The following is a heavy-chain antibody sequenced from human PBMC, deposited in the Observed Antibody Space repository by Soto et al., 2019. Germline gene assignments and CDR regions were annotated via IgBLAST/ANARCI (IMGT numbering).Heavy chain of an antibody. CDR2: VFHTGDT. J-gene: IGHJ4*02. CDR1: GDSISSSVW. D-gene: IGHD7-27*01. Sequence: ETLCLTCSVSGDSISSSVWWTWVRQPPGKGLEWIGEVFHTGDTYFNPSLRSRVAMSVDKSTNEFSLKVTSVTAADTAIYYCARKAWVRFDYWGQGALVTVYS. CDR3: ARKAWVRFDY. V-gene: IGHV4-4*02.